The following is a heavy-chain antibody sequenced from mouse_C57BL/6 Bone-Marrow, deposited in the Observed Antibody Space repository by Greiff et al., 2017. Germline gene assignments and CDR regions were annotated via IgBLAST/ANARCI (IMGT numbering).Heavy chain of an antibody. J-gene: IGHJ2*01. CDR3: TSPIYYDYALDY. D-gene: IGHD2-4*01. Sequence: EVQRVESGAELVRPGASVKLSCTASGFNIKDDYMHWVKQRPEQGLEWIGWIDPENGDTEYASKFQGKATITADTSSNTAYLQLSSLTSEDTAVYYCTSPIYYDYALDYWGQGTTLTVSS. V-gene: IGHV14-4*01. CDR1: GFNIKDDY. CDR2: IDPENGDT.